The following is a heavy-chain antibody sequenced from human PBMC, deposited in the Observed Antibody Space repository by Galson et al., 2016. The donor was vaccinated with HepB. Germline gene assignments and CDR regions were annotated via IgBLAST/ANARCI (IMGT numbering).Heavy chain of an antibody. D-gene: IGHD3-10*01. Sequence: SLRLSCAASGFTFNSYAMHWVRQAPGKAPEWVAIISYDGRKKYYADSVKGRFTISRDKSKKTPFLEMNSLRPEDTAVYHCAKDRGYYAMDVWGQGATVTVSS. CDR3: AKDRGYYAMDV. J-gene: IGHJ6*02. V-gene: IGHV3-30*04. CDR1: GFTFNSYA. CDR2: ISYDGRKK.